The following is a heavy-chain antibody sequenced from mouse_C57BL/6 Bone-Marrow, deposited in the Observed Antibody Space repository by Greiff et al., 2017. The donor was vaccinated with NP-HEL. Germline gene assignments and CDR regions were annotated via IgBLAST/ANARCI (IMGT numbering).Heavy chain of an antibody. V-gene: IGHV1-26*01. CDR3: ARFYDGYYVDYAMDY. CDR2: INPNNGGT. J-gene: IGHJ4*01. D-gene: IGHD2-3*01. CDR1: GYTFTDYY. Sequence: EVQLHQSGPELVKPGASVKISCKASGYTFTDYYMNWVKQSHGKSLEWIGDINPNNGGTSYNQKFKGKATLTVDKSSSTAYMELRSLTSEDSAVYYCARFYDGYYVDYAMDYWGQGTSVTVSS.